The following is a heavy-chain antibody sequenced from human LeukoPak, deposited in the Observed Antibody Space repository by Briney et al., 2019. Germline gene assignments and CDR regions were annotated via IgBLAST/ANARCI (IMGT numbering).Heavy chain of an antibody. CDR3: ARAVKNYYDSSGYFSLTY. D-gene: IGHD3-22*01. CDR1: GGSFSGYY. CDR2: IYYSGSN. V-gene: IGHV4-59*01. J-gene: IGHJ4*02. Sequence: SETLPLTCAVYGGSFSGYYRSWIRQPPGKGLEWIGYIYYSGSNNYNPSLKSRVTISVDTSKNQFSLKLSSVTAADTAVYYCARAVKNYYDSSGYFSLTYWGQGTLVTVSS.